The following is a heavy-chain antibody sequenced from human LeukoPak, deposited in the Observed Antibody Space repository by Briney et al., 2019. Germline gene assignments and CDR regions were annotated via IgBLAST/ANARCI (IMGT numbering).Heavy chain of an antibody. CDR3: ARWGAGFDWLLAPFDY. CDR1: GGSISSYY. Sequence: SETLSLTCTVSGGSISSYYWSWIRQPPGKGLEWIGYIYYSGSTNYNPSLKSRVTISVDTSKNQFSLKLSSVAAADTAVYYCARWGAGFDWLLAPFDYWGQGILVTVSS. D-gene: IGHD3-9*01. J-gene: IGHJ4*02. CDR2: IYYSGST. V-gene: IGHV4-59*08.